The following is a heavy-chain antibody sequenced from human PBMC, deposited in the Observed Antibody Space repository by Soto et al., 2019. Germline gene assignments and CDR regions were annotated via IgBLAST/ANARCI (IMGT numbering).Heavy chain of an antibody. CDR3: AKDWGVGRY. V-gene: IGHV3-30*18. D-gene: IGHD3-16*01. CDR2: ISYDGSNR. CDR1: EFTFSSYG. Sequence: QVQLVESGGGVVQPGRSLRLSCAASEFTFSSYGMHWVRQAPGKGLEWVAIISYDGSNRYYADSVKGRFTISRDNSKNTLYLQMNSLRAEDTAVYYCAKDWGVGRYWGQGTLVTVSS. J-gene: IGHJ4*02.